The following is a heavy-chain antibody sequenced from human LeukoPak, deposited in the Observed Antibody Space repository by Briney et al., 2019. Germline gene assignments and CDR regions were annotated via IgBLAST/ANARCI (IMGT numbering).Heavy chain of an antibody. CDR3: AKDRVIQLSRIYYYYGMDV. D-gene: IGHD5-18*01. CDR2: ISYDGSNK. V-gene: IGHV3-30*18. CDR1: GFTFSSYG. J-gene: IGHJ6*02. Sequence: GGSLRLSCAASGFTFSSYGMHWVRQAPGKGLEWVAVISYDGSNKYYADSVKGRFTISRDNSKNTLYLQMNSLRAEDTAVYYCAKDRVIQLSRIYYYYGMDVWGQGTTVTVSS.